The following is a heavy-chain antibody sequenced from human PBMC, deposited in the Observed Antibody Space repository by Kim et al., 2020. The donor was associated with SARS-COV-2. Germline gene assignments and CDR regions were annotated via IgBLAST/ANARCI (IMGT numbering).Heavy chain of an antibody. J-gene: IGHJ6*02. Sequence: GGSLRLSCAASGFTFSSYAMSWVRQAPGKGLEWVSAISGSGGSTYYADSVKGRFTISRDNSKNTLYLQMNSLRAEDMAVYYCAKDSSSGWLGDFYYYGMDVWGQGTTVTVSS. CDR2: ISGSGGST. V-gene: IGHV3-23*01. CDR3: AKDSSSGWLGDFYYYGMDV. CDR1: GFTFSSYA. D-gene: IGHD6-19*01.